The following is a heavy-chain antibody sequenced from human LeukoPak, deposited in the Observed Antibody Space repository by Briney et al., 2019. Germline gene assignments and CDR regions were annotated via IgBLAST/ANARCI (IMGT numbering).Heavy chain of an antibody. CDR2: INPNSGGT. Sequence: ASVKVSCKASGYTFTVYYMHWVRQAPGQGLEWMGWINPNSGGTYYAQKFQGRVTMTRDTSISTAYMELGRLGSDDTAVYYCARDYYDSSAYYYLDYWGQGTLVTVSS. CDR3: ARDYYDSSAYYYLDY. D-gene: IGHD3-22*01. J-gene: IGHJ4*02. V-gene: IGHV1-2*02. CDR1: GYTFTVYY.